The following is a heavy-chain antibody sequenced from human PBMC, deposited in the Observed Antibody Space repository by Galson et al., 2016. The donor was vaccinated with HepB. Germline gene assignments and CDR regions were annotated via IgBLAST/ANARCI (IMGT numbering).Heavy chain of an antibody. CDR1: GFKIDDYA. Sequence: SLRLSCAGSGFKIDDYAMHWVRQGPGKGLEWVSGISWNDKTLGHADSVKGRFAVSRNNAKRSLYLQTNSLRSGETAVYFCARDSGASCSGGTCYSRGRFWGQGTLVTVSS. CDR2: ISWNDKTL. D-gene: IGHD2-15*01. V-gene: IGHV3-9*01. J-gene: IGHJ4*02. CDR3: ARDSGASCSGGTCYSRGRF.